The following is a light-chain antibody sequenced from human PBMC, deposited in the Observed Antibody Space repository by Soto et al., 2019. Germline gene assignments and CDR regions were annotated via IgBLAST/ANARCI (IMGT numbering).Light chain of an antibody. CDR1: SSDIGSYNF. V-gene: IGLV2-23*01. CDR3: FSYAGSSTYV. J-gene: IGLJ1*01. CDR2: EGS. Sequence: QSALTQPASVSASHGQSITISCTGTSSDIGSYNFVSWYQQHPGKAPKLMIYEGSKGPSGISDRFSGSKSGNTASLTISGLQAEDEADYFCFSYAGSSTYVFGTGTKVTVL.